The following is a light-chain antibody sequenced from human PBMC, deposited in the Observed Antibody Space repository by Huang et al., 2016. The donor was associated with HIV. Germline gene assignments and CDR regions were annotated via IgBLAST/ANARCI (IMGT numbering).Light chain of an antibody. V-gene: IGKV3-20*01. CDR1: QSLDNGI. J-gene: IGKJ1*01. Sequence: ELVLTQSPGPLSSSPVGAAVISCRASQSLDNGILAWYRQKPGQAPELLILDASKRPSDIPDRFVGRGSGTDFSLTINGLDPEDFAFYFCHHYGATQWAFGRGTRVEMK. CDR3: HHYGATQWA. CDR2: DAS.